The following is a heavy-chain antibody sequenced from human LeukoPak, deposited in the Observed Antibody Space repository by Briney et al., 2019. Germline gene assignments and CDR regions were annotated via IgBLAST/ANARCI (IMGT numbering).Heavy chain of an antibody. D-gene: IGHD4-17*01. J-gene: IGHJ4*02. CDR1: GGSIISTSYY. CDR3: ATPAGPYGDYDY. Sequence: SSETLSLTCTVSGGSIISTSYYWGWVRQPPGEGLEWIGSIYYSGTTYYKSSLKSRLTISVDTSKNQFSLKLTSVTAADTAVYYCATPAGPYGDYDYWGQGTLVTVSS. CDR2: IYYSGTT. V-gene: IGHV4-39*01.